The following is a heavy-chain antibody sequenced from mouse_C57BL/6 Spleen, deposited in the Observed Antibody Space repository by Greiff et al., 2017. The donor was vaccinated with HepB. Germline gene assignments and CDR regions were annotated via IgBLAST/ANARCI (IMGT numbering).Heavy chain of an antibody. V-gene: IGHV6-3*01. Sequence: EVKLVESGGGLVQPGGSMKLSCVASGFTFSNYWMNWVRQSPEKGLEWVAQIRLKSDNYATHYAESVKVRFTISRDDSKSSVYLQMNNLRAEDTGIYYCTLIYYYGSGAYWGQGTLVTVSA. CDR1: GFTFSNYW. D-gene: IGHD1-1*01. CDR2: IRLKSDNYAT. J-gene: IGHJ3*01. CDR3: TLIYYYGSGAY.